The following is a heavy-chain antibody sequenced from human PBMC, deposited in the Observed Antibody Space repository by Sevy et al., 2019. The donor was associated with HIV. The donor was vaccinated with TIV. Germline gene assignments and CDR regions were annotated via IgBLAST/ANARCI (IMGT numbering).Heavy chain of an antibody. J-gene: IGHJ4*02. CDR2: FDPEDGET. CDR1: GYTLSQIS. V-gene: IGHV1-24*01. D-gene: IGHD3-22*01. Sequence: ASVKVSCKVSGYTLSQISMHWVRQAPGKGLEWMGSFDPEDGETIYSQKFQARVTMTEDTSTDTAYMELSSLRSDDTAVYYCATTKDCYDSTSSPFDSWGQGTLVTVSS. CDR3: ATTKDCYDSTSSPFDS.